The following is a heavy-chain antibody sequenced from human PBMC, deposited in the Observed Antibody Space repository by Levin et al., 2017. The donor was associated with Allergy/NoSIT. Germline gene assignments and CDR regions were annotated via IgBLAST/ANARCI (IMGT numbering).Heavy chain of an antibody. CDR3: ASDPNTYYYGSGTYSIGSLFAQ. J-gene: IGHJ4*02. CDR1: GFTFAAHT. Sequence: GESLKISCVASGFTFAAHTINWIRQAPGKGLEWVASISSSSSYLYYADSVRGRFTISRDNAKNSLYLQLSSLRAEDTAVYYCASDPNTYYYGSGTYSIGSLFAQWGQGTLVTVS. D-gene: IGHD3-10*01. CDR2: ISSSSSYL. V-gene: IGHV3-21*01.